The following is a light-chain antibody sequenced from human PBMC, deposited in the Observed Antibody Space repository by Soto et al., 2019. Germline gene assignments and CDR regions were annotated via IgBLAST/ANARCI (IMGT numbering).Light chain of an antibody. V-gene: IGKV4-1*01. CDR1: QSVLYSSNNKNY. Sequence: DIVMTQSPDSLAVSLGERATINCKSSQSVLYSSNNKNYLAWYQQKPGQPPKLLIYWASTRESGVPDRFSGSGSGTELTLTISSLQAEDVAVYYCQQYYSTLSLTFGGGTKVEIK. J-gene: IGKJ4*01. CDR2: WAS. CDR3: QQYYSTLSLT.